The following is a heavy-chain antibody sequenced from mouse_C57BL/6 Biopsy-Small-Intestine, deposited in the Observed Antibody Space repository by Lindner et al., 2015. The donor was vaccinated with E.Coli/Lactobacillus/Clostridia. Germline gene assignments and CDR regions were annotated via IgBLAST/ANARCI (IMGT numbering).Heavy chain of an antibody. CDR2: INPGSGGT. J-gene: IGHJ1*03. Sequence: VQLQESGAELVRPGTSVKVSCKASGYAFTNYLIEWVKQRPGQGLEWIGVINPGSGGTNYNEKFKGKATLTADKSSSTAYMQLSSLTSEDSAVYFCARSHYYGSSHWYFDXVGHRDHGHRLL. CDR1: GYAFTNYL. V-gene: IGHV1-54*01. CDR3: ARSHYYGSSHWYFDX. D-gene: IGHD1-1*01.